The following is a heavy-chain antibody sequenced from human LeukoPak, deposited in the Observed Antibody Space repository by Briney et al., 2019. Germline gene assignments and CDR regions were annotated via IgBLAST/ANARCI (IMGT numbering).Heavy chain of an antibody. V-gene: IGHV1-69*05. Sequence: GSSVKVSCKASGGTFSSYAISWVRQAPGQGLEWMGGIIPIFGTANYAQKFQGRVTITTDESTSTAYMELSSLRSEDTAVYYCARDNGRDDSSGYYLPDWFDPWGQGTLVTVSS. CDR3: ARDNGRDDSSGYYLPDWFDP. CDR1: GGTFSSYA. J-gene: IGHJ5*02. D-gene: IGHD3-22*01. CDR2: IIPIFGTA.